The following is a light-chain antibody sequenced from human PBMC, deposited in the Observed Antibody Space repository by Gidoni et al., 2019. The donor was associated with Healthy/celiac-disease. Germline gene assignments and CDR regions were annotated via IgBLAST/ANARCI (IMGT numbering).Light chain of an antibody. Sequence: QSALTQPASVPGSPGQSITISCTGTSSDVGGYNYVSWYQQHPGNAPKLMIYDVSNRPSGVSNRFSGSKSGNTASLTISGLQAEDEADYYCSSYTSSSTWVFGGGTKLTVL. V-gene: IGLV2-14*01. J-gene: IGLJ3*02. CDR2: DVS. CDR3: SSYTSSSTWV. CDR1: SSDVGGYNY.